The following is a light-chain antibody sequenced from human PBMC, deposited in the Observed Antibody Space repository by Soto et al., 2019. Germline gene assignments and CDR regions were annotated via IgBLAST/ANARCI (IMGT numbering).Light chain of an antibody. CDR3: QQYNNWPRT. Sequence: EIVMTQSPATLSVSPGDRATLSCRASQSVSSNLAWYQQRPGQAPRLLIYGASTRDTGVPDRFSGSASGTEFTLTISSLQSEDSAVYYCQQYNNWPRTFGQGTRLENK. V-gene: IGKV3-15*01. CDR1: QSVSSN. CDR2: GAS. J-gene: IGKJ5*01.